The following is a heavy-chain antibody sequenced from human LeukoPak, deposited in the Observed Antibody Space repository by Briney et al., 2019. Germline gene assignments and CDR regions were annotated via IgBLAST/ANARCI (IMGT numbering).Heavy chain of an antibody. J-gene: IGHJ3*02. Sequence: GGSLRLSCAASGFTFSSYAMSWFRQAPGKGLEWVSVISGRAERTYYADSVKGRFTISRDNSMDTLYLQMNSLRAEDTAVYYCAKDQGFYDSGSYSAASDIWGQGTMVTVSS. CDR3: AKDQGFYDSGSYSAASDI. V-gene: IGHV3-23*01. CDR2: ISGRAERT. CDR1: GFTFSSYA. D-gene: IGHD3-10*01.